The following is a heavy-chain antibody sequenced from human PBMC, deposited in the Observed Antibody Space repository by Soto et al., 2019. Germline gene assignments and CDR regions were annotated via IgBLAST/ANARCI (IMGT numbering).Heavy chain of an antibody. CDR2: IIPILGIA. V-gene: IGHV1-69*02. CDR1: GGTFSSYT. D-gene: IGHD6-6*01. J-gene: IGHJ4*02. Sequence: GASVKVSCKASGGTFSSYTISWVRQAPGQGLEWMGRIIPILGIANYAQKFQGRVTITADKSTSTAYMELSSLRSEDTAVYYCARRLYSSSSEEGGSYYCAQGTLVTVSS. CDR3: ARRLYSSSSEEGGSYY.